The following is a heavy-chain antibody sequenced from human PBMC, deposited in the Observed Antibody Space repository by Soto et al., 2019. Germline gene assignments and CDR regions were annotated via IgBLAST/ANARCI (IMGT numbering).Heavy chain of an antibody. CDR2: IFSNDEK. D-gene: IGHD6-13*01. Sequence: QVTVKESGPVLVKPTETLTLTCTVSGFSLSKAGLGVSWIRQPPGKALEWLAHIFSNDEKSYSTSLKSRLTISTDTSKSQVVLIMTNMDPVDTATYYCASTYSTSWYWFDPWGQGTLVTVSS. CDR1: GFSLSKAGLG. J-gene: IGHJ5*02. V-gene: IGHV2-26*04. CDR3: ASTYSTSWYWFDP.